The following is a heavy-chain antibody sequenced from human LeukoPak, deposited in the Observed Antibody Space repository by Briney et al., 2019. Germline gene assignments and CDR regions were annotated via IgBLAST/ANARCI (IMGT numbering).Heavy chain of an antibody. V-gene: IGHV4-38-2*02. D-gene: IGHD1-26*01. J-gene: IGHJ3*02. CDR2: IYSGST. Sequence: SETLSLTCTVSGYSISSGYYWGWIRPPPGKGLEWIGYIYSGSTYSNPSLKSRVTISVDTSKNQFSLKLSSVTAADTAVYYCASRIVGATKANAFDIWGQGTMVTVSS. CDR1: GYSISSGYY. CDR3: ASRIVGATKANAFDI.